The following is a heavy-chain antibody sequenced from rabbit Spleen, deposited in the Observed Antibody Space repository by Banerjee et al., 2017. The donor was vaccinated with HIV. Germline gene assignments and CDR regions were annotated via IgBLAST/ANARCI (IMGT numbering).Heavy chain of an antibody. CDR2: IDTGSRDFT. CDR1: GVSFSNYNF. J-gene: IGHJ6*01. D-gene: IGHD8-1*01. CDR3: ARDTGSSFSTYGMDL. V-gene: IGHV1S40*01. Sequence: QSLEESGGDLVKPGASLTLTCIASGVSFSNYNFMCWVRQAPGKGLEWIACIDTGSRDFTYYASWAKGRFTISKTSSTTVTLQMTSLTAADTATYFCARDTGSSFSTYGMDLWGPGTLVTVS.